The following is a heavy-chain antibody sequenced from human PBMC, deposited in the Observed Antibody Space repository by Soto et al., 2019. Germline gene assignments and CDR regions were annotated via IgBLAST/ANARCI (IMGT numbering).Heavy chain of an antibody. CDR2: INIVGGNT. CDR1: GFTFNNYA. CDR3: TKNYYFDS. Sequence: ESGGGLVQPGGSLRLSCAASGFTFNNYAMSWVRQAPGKALEWVSSINIVGGNTNYADSVRGRFTMSRDDSKNTVFLQMNSLRAEDTAIYYCTKNYYFDSWGQGTLVTVSS. J-gene: IGHJ4*02. V-gene: IGHV3-23*01.